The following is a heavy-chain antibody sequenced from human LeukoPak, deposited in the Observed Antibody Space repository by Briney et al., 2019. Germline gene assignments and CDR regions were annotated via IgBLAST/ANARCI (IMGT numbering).Heavy chain of an antibody. CDR1: GGSLSSYY. CDR3: ARDVYCGGDCSYFDS. D-gene: IGHD2-21*02. CDR2: IYSSGST. Sequence: SETLSLTCTVSGGSLSSYYWSWTRLPPGKGLEWIGYIYSSGSTNYNPSLKSRVTLSLDTSRNQFSLKLTSVTAADTAVYYCARDVYCGGDCSYFDSWGQGTLVTVSS. J-gene: IGHJ4*02. V-gene: IGHV4-59*01.